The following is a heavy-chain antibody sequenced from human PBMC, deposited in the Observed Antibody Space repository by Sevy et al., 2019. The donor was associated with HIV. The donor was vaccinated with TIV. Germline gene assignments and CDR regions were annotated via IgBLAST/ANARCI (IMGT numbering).Heavy chain of an antibody. V-gene: IGHV1-24*01. CDR3: VTPVVYSSGGYGDY. D-gene: IGHD6-19*01. J-gene: IGHJ4*02. CDR1: GYALTELS. CDR2: FDPEDGEI. Sequence: MVSGYALTELSVHWVRQAPGKGLEWMGGFDPEDGEIIHAQNFQGRVTMTEDTSTDTAYMELSSLRSDDTALYYCVTPVVYSSGGYGDYWGQGTLVTVSS.